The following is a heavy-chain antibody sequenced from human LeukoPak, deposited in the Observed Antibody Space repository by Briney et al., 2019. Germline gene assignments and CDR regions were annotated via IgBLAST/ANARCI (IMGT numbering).Heavy chain of an antibody. Sequence: ASVKVSCKASGYTFTGYYMHWVRQAPGQGLEWMGWINPNSGGTNYAQKFQGWVTMTRDTSISTAYMELSRLRSDDMAVYYCARGLGLPGVWNGMDVWGQGTTVTVSS. D-gene: IGHD2/OR15-2a*01. V-gene: IGHV1-2*04. CDR3: ARGLGLPGVWNGMDV. CDR2: INPNSGGT. CDR1: GYTFTGYY. J-gene: IGHJ6*02.